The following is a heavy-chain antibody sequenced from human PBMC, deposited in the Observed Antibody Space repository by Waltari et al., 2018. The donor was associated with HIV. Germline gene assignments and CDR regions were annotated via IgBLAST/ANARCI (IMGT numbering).Heavy chain of an antibody. V-gene: IGHV4-59*01. CDR2: IYYSGST. CDR1: GGSISSYY. Sequence: QVQLQESGPGLVKPSETLSLTCTVSGGSISSYYWSWIRQPPGKGLEWIGYIYYSGSTNSNPSLKSRVTISVDTSKHQFSLKLSSVTAADTAVYYCARGVAFGGYYYGMDVWGQGTTVTVSS. J-gene: IGHJ6*02. D-gene: IGHD2-21*01. CDR3: ARGVAFGGYYYGMDV.